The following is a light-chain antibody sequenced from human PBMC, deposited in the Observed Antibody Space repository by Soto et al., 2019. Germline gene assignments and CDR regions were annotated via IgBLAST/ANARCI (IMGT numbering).Light chain of an antibody. J-gene: IGKJ1*01. CDR2: DVS. V-gene: IGKV3-11*01. CDR1: QNISSY. CDR3: HQYGDSPQT. Sequence: IVLTQSPATLSLSPGIRATLSCRASQNISSYLIWYQQKPGQAPRLLIYDVSNRATGIPARFSGGGSGTDFTLTISRLEPEDFAVYFCHQYGDSPQTFGQGTKVDIK.